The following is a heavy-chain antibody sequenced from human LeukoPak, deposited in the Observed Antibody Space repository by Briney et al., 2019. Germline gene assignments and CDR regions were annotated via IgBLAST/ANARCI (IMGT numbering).Heavy chain of an antibody. Sequence: ASVKVSCKASGYIFTGYYMHWVRQAPGQGLEWMGWINPNSRVTNYAQKFQGRVTMTRDTSISTAYMELSRLRSDDTAVYYCARAWGTMVTTFFDYWGQGTLVTVSS. CDR1: GYIFTGYY. D-gene: IGHD4/OR15-4a*01. V-gene: IGHV1-2*02. CDR3: ARAWGTMVTTFFDY. J-gene: IGHJ4*02. CDR2: INPNSRVT.